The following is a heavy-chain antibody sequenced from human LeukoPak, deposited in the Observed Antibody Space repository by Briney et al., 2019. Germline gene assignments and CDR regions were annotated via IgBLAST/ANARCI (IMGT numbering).Heavy chain of an antibody. CDR1: GYTFTSYD. V-gene: IGHV1-8*01. Sequence: GASVKVSCKASGYTFTSYDINWVRQATGQGLEWMGWMNPNSGNTGYAQKFQGRVTMTRNTSISTAYMELSSLRSEDTAVYYCARAQALWFGELFPASNNAPGYYYYYMDVWGKGTTVTVSS. J-gene: IGHJ6*03. CDR3: ARAQALWFGELFPASNNAPGYYYYYMDV. D-gene: IGHD3-10*01. CDR2: MNPNSGNT.